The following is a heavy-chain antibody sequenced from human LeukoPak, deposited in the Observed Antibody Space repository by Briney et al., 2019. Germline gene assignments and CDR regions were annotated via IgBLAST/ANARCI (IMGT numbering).Heavy chain of an antibody. D-gene: IGHD3-10*01. V-gene: IGHV3-33*01. CDR2: IWYDGSNK. Sequence: GRSLRLSCAASGFTLSSYGMHWVSQAPGKGLEWVAVIWYDGSNKYYADSVKGRFTISRDNSKNTLYLQMNSLRAEDTAVYYCARTYYGSGSYYTFFDYWGQGTLVTVSS. J-gene: IGHJ4*02. CDR1: GFTLSSYG. CDR3: ARTYYGSGSYYTFFDY.